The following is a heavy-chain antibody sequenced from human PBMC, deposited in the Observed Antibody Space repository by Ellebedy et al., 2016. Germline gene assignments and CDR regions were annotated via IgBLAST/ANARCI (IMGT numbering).Heavy chain of an antibody. J-gene: IGHJ4*02. CDR3: ARGDY. Sequence: ASVKVSXXASGYTFTGYYMHWVRQAPGQGLEWMGWINPNSGGTNYAQKFQGRVTLTRDTSISTAYMELSSLTSEDTAVYYCARGDYWGQGTLVTVSS. CDR2: INPNSGGT. V-gene: IGHV1-2*02. CDR1: GYTFTGYY.